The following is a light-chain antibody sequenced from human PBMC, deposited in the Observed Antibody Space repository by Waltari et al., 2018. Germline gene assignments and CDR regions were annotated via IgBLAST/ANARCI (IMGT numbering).Light chain of an antibody. CDR2: YAS. Sequence: EVVQTQSPEFQSVTPKEKVTIICRASETIGGSLHWFQQKSGQSPRLLIKYASQSMSGVPSRFSGSRSGTEFTLTINSLEPEDAAAYYCHQSYTVPYTFGQGTKLEIK. CDR1: ETIGGS. J-gene: IGKJ2*01. V-gene: IGKV6D-21*02. CDR3: HQSYTVPYT.